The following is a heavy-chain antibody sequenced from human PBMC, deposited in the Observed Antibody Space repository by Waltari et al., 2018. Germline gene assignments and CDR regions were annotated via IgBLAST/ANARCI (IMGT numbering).Heavy chain of an antibody. J-gene: IGHJ4*02. CDR3: AKDYSSSYYFDY. CDR2: ISGSGGST. V-gene: IGHV3-23*01. Sequence: EVQLLESGGGLVQPGGSLRLSCAASGFTFSSYGMSWVRQAPGKGLEWVSAISGSGGSTYYADSVKGRFTISRDNSKNTLYLQMNSLRAEDTAVYYCAKDYSSSYYFDYWGQGTLVTVSS. CDR1: GFTFSSYG. D-gene: IGHD6-6*01.